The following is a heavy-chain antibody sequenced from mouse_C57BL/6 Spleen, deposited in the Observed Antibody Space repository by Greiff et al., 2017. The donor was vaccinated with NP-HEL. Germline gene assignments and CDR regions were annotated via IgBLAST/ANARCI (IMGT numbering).Heavy chain of an antibody. D-gene: IGHD1-1*01. CDR2: IDPSDSYT. J-gene: IGHJ2*01. CDR3: ASRITTVVAPYYFDY. Sequence: QVQLQQPGAELVKPGASVKLSCKASGYTFTSYWMQWVKQRPGQGLEWIGEIDPSDSYTNYNQKFKGKATLTVDTSSSTAYMQLSSLTSEDSAVYYCASRITTVVAPYYFDYWGQGTTLTVSS. CDR1: GYTFTSYW. V-gene: IGHV1-50*01.